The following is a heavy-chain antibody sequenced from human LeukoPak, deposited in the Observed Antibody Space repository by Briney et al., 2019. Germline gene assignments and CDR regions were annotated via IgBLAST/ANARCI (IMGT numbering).Heavy chain of an antibody. CDR2: IKVEGSMT. CDR1: GYSFRVYY. D-gene: IGHD3-10*01. J-gene: IGHJ5*02. Sequence: GGSLRVSCVAPGYSFRVYYMSWSRDTPGEGLGWVANIKVEGSMTYYVGSVMGRFTLSRDNAKKSRYLQMNTLRAEDTALYYCLQYGAGSTWGQGTQVTVSS. V-gene: IGHV3-7*01. CDR3: LQYGAGST.